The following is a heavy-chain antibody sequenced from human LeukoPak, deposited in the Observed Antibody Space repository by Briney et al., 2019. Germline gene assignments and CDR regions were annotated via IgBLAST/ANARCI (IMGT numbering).Heavy chain of an antibody. Sequence: ASVKVSCKASGYTFTSYYMHWVRHAPGQGPEWMGLINPSGSSTSYAQKFQGRVTMTRDTSTSTVYMELSSLRSEDTAVYYCAREGLTSGYCTNGVCYGAFDIWGQGTMVTVSS. CDR2: INPSGSST. J-gene: IGHJ3*02. D-gene: IGHD2-8*01. CDR1: GYTFTSYY. CDR3: AREGLTSGYCTNGVCYGAFDI. V-gene: IGHV1-46*01.